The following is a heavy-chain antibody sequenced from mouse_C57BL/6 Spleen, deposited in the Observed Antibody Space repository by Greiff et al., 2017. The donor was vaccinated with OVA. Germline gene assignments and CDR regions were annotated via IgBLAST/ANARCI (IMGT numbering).Heavy chain of an antibody. V-gene: IGHV1-22*01. CDR3: ARRGIYYGSSYWYFEV. J-gene: IGHJ1*03. CDR2: INPNNGGT. CDR1: GYTFTDYN. Sequence: VQLQQSGPELVKPGASVKMSCKASGYTFTDYNMHWVKQSHGKSLEWIGYINPNNGGTSYNQKFKGKATLTVNKSSSTAYMELRSLTSEDSAVYDCARRGIYYGSSYWYFEVGGTGTTVTVSS. D-gene: IGHD1-1*01.